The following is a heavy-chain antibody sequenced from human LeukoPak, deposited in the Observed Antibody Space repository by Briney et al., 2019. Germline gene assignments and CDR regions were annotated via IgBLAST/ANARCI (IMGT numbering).Heavy chain of an antibody. CDR2: INHSGST. CDR1: GGSFSGYY. V-gene: IGHV4-34*01. D-gene: IGHD3-10*01. J-gene: IGHJ4*02. Sequence: SETLSLTCAVYGGSFSGYYWSWIRQPPGKGLEWIGEINHSGSTNYNPSLKSRVTISVDTSKNQFSLKLNSVTATDTAVYYCARHGGSGAPDNWGQGTLVTVSS. CDR3: ARHGGSGAPDN.